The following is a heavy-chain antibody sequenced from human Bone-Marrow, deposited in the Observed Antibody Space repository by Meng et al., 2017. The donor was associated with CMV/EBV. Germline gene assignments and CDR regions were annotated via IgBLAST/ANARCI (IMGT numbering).Heavy chain of an antibody. CDR2: ITDSGDWT. CDR3: AKDKVAARGCFDY. J-gene: IGHJ4*02. Sequence: GGSLRLSCAASGLTFSNYAMIWVRQAPGKGLELVSSITDSGDWTHHADSVKGRFTASRDNSKNTLYLQMSGLRVEDTAVYYCAKDKVAARGCFDYWGQGTLVTVSS. D-gene: IGHD6-6*01. CDR1: GLTFSNYA. V-gene: IGHV3-23*01.